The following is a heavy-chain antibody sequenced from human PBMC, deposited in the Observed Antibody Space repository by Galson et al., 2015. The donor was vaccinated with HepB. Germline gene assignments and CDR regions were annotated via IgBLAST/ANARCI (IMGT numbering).Heavy chain of an antibody. Sequence: SVKVSCKASGGTFSSYAISWVRQAPGQGLEWMGGIIPIFGTANYAQKFQGRVTITADESTSTAYMELSSLRSEDTAVYYCARELRMGDSSPKPYLYFGYWGQGTLVTVSS. D-gene: IGHD2/OR15-2a*01. CDR1: GGTFSSYA. CDR2: IIPIFGTA. CDR3: ARELRMGDSSPKPYLYFGY. V-gene: IGHV1-69*13. J-gene: IGHJ4*02.